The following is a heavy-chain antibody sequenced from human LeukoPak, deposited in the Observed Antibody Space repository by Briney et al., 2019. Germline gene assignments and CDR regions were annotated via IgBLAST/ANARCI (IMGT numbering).Heavy chain of an antibody. CDR3: AKDQYSSSWYVDAFDI. V-gene: IGHV3-7*01. CDR1: GFALSDYW. D-gene: IGHD6-13*01. J-gene: IGHJ3*02. Sequence: GGSLRLSCAASGFALSDYWVTWVRQAPGKGLEWVADISEYGHATHYVDSVKGRFTISRDNAKNSLYLQMNSLRAEDTAVYYCAKDQYSSSWYVDAFDIWGQGTMVTVSS. CDR2: ISEYGHAT.